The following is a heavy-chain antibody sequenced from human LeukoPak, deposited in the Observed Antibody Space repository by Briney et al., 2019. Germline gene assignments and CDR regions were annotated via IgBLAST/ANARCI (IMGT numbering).Heavy chain of an antibody. CDR3: ARFHRGYSGYDSAY. CDR2: INHSGST. Sequence: SETLSLTCAVYGGSFSGYYWRWIRQPPGKGLEWIGEINHSGSTNYNPSLKSRVTISVDTSKNQFSLKLSSVTAADTAVYYCARFHRGYSGYDSAYWGQGTLVTVSS. CDR1: GGSFSGYY. J-gene: IGHJ4*02. V-gene: IGHV4-34*01. D-gene: IGHD5-12*01.